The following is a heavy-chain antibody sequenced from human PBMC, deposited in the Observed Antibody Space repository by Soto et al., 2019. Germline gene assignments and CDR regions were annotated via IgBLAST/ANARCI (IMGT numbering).Heavy chain of an antibody. CDR3: AKGGGYYGHDLSGYFDY. J-gene: IGHJ4*02. CDR2: TSGSGRGT. Sequence: PGGSLRLSCAASGFTFSSYAMSWVRQAPGKGLEWVSGTSGSGRGTYYADSVKGRFTISRDNSKNIVYLQMSSLRAEDTAVYYCAKGGGYYGHDLSGYFDYWGQGTLVTVSS. D-gene: IGHD5-12*01. V-gene: IGHV3-23*01. CDR1: GFTFSSYA.